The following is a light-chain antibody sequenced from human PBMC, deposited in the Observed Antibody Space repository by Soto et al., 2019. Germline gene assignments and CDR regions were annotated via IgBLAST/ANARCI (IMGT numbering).Light chain of an antibody. CDR2: SAS. J-gene: IGKJ3*01. CDR3: QNYNSAPAPFT. CDR1: QGISNY. Sequence: DMPMTQSPSSLSASVGDRVTITCRASQGISNYLAWYQQKPGKVPKLLIYSASTLQSGVSSRFSGSGSGTDFTLTISSLQPEDVATYYCQNYNSAPAPFTFGPGTKVDIK. V-gene: IGKV1-27*01.